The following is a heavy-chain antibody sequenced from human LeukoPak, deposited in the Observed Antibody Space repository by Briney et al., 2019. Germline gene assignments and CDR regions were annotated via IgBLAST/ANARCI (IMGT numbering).Heavy chain of an antibody. Sequence: PGGSLRLSCAASGFIFSNYWMSWVRQAPGKGLEWVANMNQDGSEKYYVGSVKGRFTISRDNAKNSLYLQMNSLKTEDTAVYYCTTSAYYYYMDVWGKGTTVTVSS. CDR1: GFIFSNYW. V-gene: IGHV3-7*03. D-gene: IGHD1-14*01. J-gene: IGHJ6*03. CDR3: TTSAYYYYMDV. CDR2: MNQDGSEK.